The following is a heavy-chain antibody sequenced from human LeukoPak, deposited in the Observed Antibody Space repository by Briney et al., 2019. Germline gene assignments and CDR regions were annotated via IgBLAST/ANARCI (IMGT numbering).Heavy chain of an antibody. V-gene: IGHV4-61*01. CDR2: IYFSGNT. J-gene: IGHJ3*02. CDR3: ARDSSHHSGTFDI. CDR1: GVSIDRGSYY. Sequence: SETLSLTCTGSGVSIDRGSYYRSWIRQPPGKGLEWIGDIYFSGNTKYNPSLQSRVTISLDMSQNQFSLRLRSVTAADTAVYYCARDSSHHSGTFDIWGQGTMVTLSS. D-gene: IGHD2-15*01.